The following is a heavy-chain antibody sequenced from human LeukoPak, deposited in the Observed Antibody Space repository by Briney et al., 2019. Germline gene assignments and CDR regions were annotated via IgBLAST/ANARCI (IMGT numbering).Heavy chain of an antibody. V-gene: IGHV4-38-2*02. J-gene: IGHJ4*02. CDR1: GYSISSGYY. D-gene: IGHD6-19*01. CDR3: ARDSSCWIGYFDY. CDR2: IYHSGST. Sequence: SETLSLTCVVSGYSISSGYYWGWIRQPPGKGLEWIGSIYHSGSTYYNPSLKSRVTISVDMSKNQFSLKLSSVTAADTAVYYCARDSSCWIGYFDYWGQGTLVTVSS.